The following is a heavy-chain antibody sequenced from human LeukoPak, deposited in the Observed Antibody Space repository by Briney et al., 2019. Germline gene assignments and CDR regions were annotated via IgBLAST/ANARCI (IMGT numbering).Heavy chain of an antibody. CDR2: ISYDGNNK. CDR3: ARERIAATGTGWFGP. Sequence: GRSLRLSCVGSGFTFSDYAIHWVRQAPGRGLEWVAVISYDGNNKYYGDSVKGRFTISRDNSKNTLYLQMDSLRAEETAVYYCARERIAATGTGWFGPWGQGTLVTVSS. V-gene: IGHV3-30*04. D-gene: IGHD6-13*01. CDR1: GFTFSDYA. J-gene: IGHJ5*02.